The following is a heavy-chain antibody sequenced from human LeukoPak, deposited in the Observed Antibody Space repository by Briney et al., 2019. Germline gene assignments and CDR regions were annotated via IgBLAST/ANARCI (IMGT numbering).Heavy chain of an antibody. D-gene: IGHD3-9*01. CDR3: SRGSSLTGNRVPSDY. V-gene: IGHV1-2*02. CDR2: ISPNNGGT. Sequence: ASVKVSCKASGYTFTGYYIHWVRQAPGQGLKWMGWISPNNGGTKYAQNFRGRVTMTRDTSITTAYMEMSTLRSDDTAMYYCSRGSSLTGNRVPSDYWGQGTLVTVSS. J-gene: IGHJ4*02. CDR1: GYTFTGYY.